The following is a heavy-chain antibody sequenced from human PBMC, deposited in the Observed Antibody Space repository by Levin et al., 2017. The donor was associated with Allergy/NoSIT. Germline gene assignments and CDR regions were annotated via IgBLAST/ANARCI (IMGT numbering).Heavy chain of an antibody. CDR3: AREHRRVDSSGWYLDY. CDR1: GFTFSSYG. D-gene: IGHD6-19*01. CDR2: IWYDGSNK. J-gene: IGHJ4*02. V-gene: IGHV3-33*01. Sequence: GGSLRLSCAASGFTFSSYGMHWVRQAPGKGLEWVAVIWYDGSNKYYADSVKGRFTISRDNSKNTLYLQMNSLRAEDTAVYYCAREHRRVDSSGWYLDYWGQGTLVTVSS.